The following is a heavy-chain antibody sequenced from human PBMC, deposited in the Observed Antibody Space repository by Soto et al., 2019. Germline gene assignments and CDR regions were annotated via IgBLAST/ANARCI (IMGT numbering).Heavy chain of an antibody. Sequence: ASVKVSCKASGYTFTGYYMHWVRQAPGQGLEWMGWINPNSGGTNYAQKFQGWVTMTRDTSISTAYMELSRLRSDDTAVYYCARDHPPAVNDYKTTSPARYFDYWGQGTLVTVSS. CDR2: INPNSGGT. D-gene: IGHD4-4*01. J-gene: IGHJ4*02. CDR3: ARDHPPAVNDYKTTSPARYFDY. V-gene: IGHV1-2*04. CDR1: GYTFTGYY.